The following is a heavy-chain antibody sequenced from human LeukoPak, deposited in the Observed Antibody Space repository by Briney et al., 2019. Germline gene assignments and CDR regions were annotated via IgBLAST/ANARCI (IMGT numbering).Heavy chain of an antibody. CDR2: INHSGST. D-gene: IGHD2-2*02. J-gene: IGHJ5*02. CDR1: GGSFSGYC. Sequence: SETLSLTCAVYGGSFSGYCWSWIRQPPGKGLEWIGEINHSGSTNYNPSLKSRVTISVDTSKNQFSLKLSSVTAADTAVYYCARRVVVPAAIGWFDPWGQGTLVTVSS. V-gene: IGHV4-34*01. CDR3: ARRVVVPAAIGWFDP.